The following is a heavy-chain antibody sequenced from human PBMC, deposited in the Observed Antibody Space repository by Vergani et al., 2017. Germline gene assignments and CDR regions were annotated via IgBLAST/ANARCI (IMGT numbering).Heavy chain of an antibody. CDR2: IYYSGST. D-gene: IGHD6-13*01. V-gene: IGHV4-61*10. CDR1: GGSVSSGSYY. Sequence: QVQLQESGPGLVKPSETLSLTCTVSGGSVSSGSYYWSWIRQPAGKGLEWIGYIYYSGSTNYNPSLKSRVTISVDTSKNQFSLKLSPVTAADTAVYYCARPRAYSSSWYERGLDAFDIWGQGTMVTVSS. J-gene: IGHJ3*02. CDR3: ARPRAYSSSWYERGLDAFDI.